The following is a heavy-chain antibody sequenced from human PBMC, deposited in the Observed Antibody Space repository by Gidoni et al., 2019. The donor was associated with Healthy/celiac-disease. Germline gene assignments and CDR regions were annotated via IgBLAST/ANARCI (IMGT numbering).Heavy chain of an antibody. V-gene: IGHV3-64*01. D-gene: IGHD1-26*01. Sequence: EVQLVESGGGLVQPGGSLRLSCAASGCTFSSYAMHWVRQAPGKGLEYVSAISSNGGSTYYANSVKGRFTISRDNSKNTLYLQMGSLRAEDMAVYYCARGPSGSYYRGVGVESFDYWGQGTLVTVSS. CDR3: ARGPSGSYYRGVGVESFDY. CDR2: ISSNGGST. CDR1: GCTFSSYA. J-gene: IGHJ4*02.